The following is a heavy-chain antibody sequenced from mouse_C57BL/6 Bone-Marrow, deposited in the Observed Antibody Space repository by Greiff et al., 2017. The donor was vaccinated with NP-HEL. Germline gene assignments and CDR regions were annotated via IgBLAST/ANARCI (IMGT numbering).Heavy chain of an antibody. CDR1: GYTFTDYY. D-gene: IGHD2-3*01. CDR3: ARRDGYSPYYFDY. Sequence: EVQLQQSGPELVKPGASVKIPCKASGYTFTDYYMAWVKQSHGKSLEWIGDITPNNGGTNYNQKFKGKCTLTVDKSSSTAYMELRSLTSEDTAVYYCARRDGYSPYYFDYWGQGTTLTVSS. J-gene: IGHJ2*01. CDR2: ITPNNGGT. V-gene: IGHV1-18*01.